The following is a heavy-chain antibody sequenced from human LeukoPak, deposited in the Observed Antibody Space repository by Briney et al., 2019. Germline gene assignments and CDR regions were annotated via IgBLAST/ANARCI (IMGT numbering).Heavy chain of an antibody. V-gene: IGHV3-23*01. Sequence: GGSLRLSCAASGFTFSSYAMSWVRQAPGKGLEWVSAISGSGGSTYYADSVKGRFTISRDNAKNSLYLQMNSLRAEDTAVYYCAKWGYSGSYYGGFFDYWGQGTLVTVSS. CDR3: AKWGYSGSYYGGFFDY. J-gene: IGHJ4*02. D-gene: IGHD1-26*01. CDR1: GFTFSSYA. CDR2: ISGSGGST.